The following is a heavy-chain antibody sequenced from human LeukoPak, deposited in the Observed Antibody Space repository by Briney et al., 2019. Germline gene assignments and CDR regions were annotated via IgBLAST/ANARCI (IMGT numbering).Heavy chain of an antibody. J-gene: IGHJ3*02. CDR3: VRGPDTKDAFDI. CDR2: ISSSSGDI. CDR1: GYTLSSYS. V-gene: IGHV3-21*04. Sequence: GGSLRVSCAASGYTLSSYSMNWVRQAPGKGLEWVSSISSSSGDIYYADSVKGGVTISRDNAKNTLYLQMSSLRAEDTAVYYCVRGPDTKDAFDIWGQGEMVSASS. D-gene: IGHD5-18*01.